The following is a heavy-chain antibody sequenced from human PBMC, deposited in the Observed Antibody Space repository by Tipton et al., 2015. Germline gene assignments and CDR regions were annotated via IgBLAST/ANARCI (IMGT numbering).Heavy chain of an antibody. J-gene: IGHJ3*02. Sequence: TLSLTCIVSGGSVSSGSYYWSWIRQPPGKGLEWIGYVYYSGSTHYNPSLKSRVAISVDTSKNQFSLRLSSVTAADTAVYYCARRFPKLYYYDSSGDFDIWGQGTMVTVSS. V-gene: IGHV4-61*01. D-gene: IGHD3-22*01. CDR2: VYYSGST. CDR3: ARRFPKLYYYDSSGDFDI. CDR1: GGSVSSGSYY.